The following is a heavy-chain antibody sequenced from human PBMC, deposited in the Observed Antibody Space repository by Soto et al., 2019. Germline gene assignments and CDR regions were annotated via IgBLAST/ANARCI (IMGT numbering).Heavy chain of an antibody. V-gene: IGHV3-30-3*01. CDR1: GFTFSSYA. CDR3: ARAGYSSGWPNLNSWGGMLFQH. D-gene: IGHD6-19*01. J-gene: IGHJ1*01. Sequence: PGGSLRLSCAASGFTFSSYAMHWVRQAPGKGLEWVAVISYDGSNKYYADSVKGRFTISRDNSKNTLYLQMNSLRAEDTAVYYCARAGYSSGWPNLNSWGGMLFQHWGQGTLVTVSS. CDR2: ISYDGSNK.